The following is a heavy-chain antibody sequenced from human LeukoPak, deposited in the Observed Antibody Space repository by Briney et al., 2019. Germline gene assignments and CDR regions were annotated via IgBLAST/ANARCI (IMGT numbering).Heavy chain of an antibody. Sequence: ASVKVSCKASGYTFTSYGISWVRQAPGQGLEWMGWINPNSGGTNYAQKFQGRVTMTRDTSISTAYMELSRLRSDDTAVYYCARRPSRDGYNYFDYWGQGTLVTVSS. CDR3: ARRPSRDGYNYFDY. CDR1: GYTFTSYG. D-gene: IGHD5-24*01. V-gene: IGHV1-2*02. J-gene: IGHJ4*02. CDR2: INPNSGGT.